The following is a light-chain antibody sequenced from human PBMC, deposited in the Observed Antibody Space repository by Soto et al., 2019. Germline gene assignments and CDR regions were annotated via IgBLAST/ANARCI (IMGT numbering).Light chain of an antibody. J-gene: IGKJ1*01. CDR1: QSVSSN. Sequence: EIVLTQSPATLSVSPGERATLSCRASQSVSSNLAWYQQKPDQAPRFLIYGASTRATGIPDRFSGSGYGTDFTLTISRLEPEDFAVYYCQQYGSSGTFGQGTKVDIK. CDR3: QQYGSSGT. CDR2: GAS. V-gene: IGKV3-20*01.